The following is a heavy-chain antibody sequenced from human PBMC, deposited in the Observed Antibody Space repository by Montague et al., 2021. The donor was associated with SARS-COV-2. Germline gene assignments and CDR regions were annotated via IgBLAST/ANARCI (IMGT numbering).Heavy chain of an antibody. CDR1: GGSISSYY. J-gene: IGHJ6*02. CDR3: ARDLVAGGMDV. CDR2: IYYSGST. V-gene: IGHV4-59*01. Sequence: SETLSLTCTVSGGSISSYYWRWMRQPPGKGLEWIGYIYYSGSTNYNPSLKSRVTISVDTSKNQFSLKLSSVTAADTAVYYCARDLVAGGMDVWGQGTTVTASS. D-gene: IGHD2-8*02.